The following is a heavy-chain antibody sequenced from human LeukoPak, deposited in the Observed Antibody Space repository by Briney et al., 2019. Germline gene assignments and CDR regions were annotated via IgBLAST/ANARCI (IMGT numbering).Heavy chain of an antibody. D-gene: IGHD2-2*02. CDR2: IRGSGDIT. V-gene: IGHV3-23*01. CDR1: GFTVSSNY. CDR3: AKEGHLGSCSPTTCYIDY. J-gene: IGHJ4*02. Sequence: QSGGSLRLSCAASGFTVSSNYMSWVRQAPGKGLEWVSTIRGSGDITYYADSVKGRFTVSRDNSKNTLYLQMNSLRVEDTAVYYCAKEGHLGSCSPTTCYIDYWGQGTLVTVSS.